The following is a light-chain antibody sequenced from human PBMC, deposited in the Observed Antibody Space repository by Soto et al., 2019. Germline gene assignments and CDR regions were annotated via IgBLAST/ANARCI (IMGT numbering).Light chain of an antibody. J-gene: IGKJ1*01. CDR2: AAS. V-gene: IGKV1-39*01. Sequence: DIQMTQSPSSLSASVGDRVTITCRASQSISSYLNWYQHKPGKAPKLLIYAASSLQSGVPSRFSGSGSGTDFTLTISSLQPEDFATYYCQQSYIPPLTFGQGTKV. CDR3: QQSYIPPLT. CDR1: QSISSY.